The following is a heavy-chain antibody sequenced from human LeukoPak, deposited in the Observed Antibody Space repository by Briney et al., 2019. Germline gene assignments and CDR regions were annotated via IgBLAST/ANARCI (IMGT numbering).Heavy chain of an antibody. J-gene: IGHJ5*02. V-gene: IGHV4-59*01. D-gene: IGHD3-10*01. CDR1: GGSIRSYY. Sequence: SETLSLTCTVSGGSIRSYYWSWIRQPPGKGLEWIGYIYYSGSTNYNPSLKSRVTISVDTSKNQFSLKLSSVTAADTAVYYCARVVGSGAWFDPWGQGTLVTVSS. CDR3: ARVVGSGAWFDP. CDR2: IYYSGST.